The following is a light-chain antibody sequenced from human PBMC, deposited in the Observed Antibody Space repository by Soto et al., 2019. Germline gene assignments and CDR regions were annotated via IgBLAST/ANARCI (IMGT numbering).Light chain of an antibody. CDR2: GAF. Sequence: IVLTHSPATLSFSPGERATLSCRVSQSVSSNLAWYQQKPGQAPSLLIYGAFTRATGIPARFSGTGSGTEFTLTISSLQSEDFALYYCQQYNDWPLTFGQGTRWIS. CDR1: QSVSSN. J-gene: IGKJ1*01. CDR3: QQYNDWPLT. V-gene: IGKV3-15*01.